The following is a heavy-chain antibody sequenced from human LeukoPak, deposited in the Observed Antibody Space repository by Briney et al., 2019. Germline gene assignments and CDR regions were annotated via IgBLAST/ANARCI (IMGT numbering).Heavy chain of an antibody. D-gene: IGHD6-13*01. V-gene: IGHV3-7*01. Sequence: GGSLRLSCAASGFTFSSYWMSWVRQAPGKGLEWVANIKQDGSEKYYVDSVKGRFTISRDNAKNSLYLQMNSLRAEDTAVYYCARDGLYSSSWYVDHWGQGTLVTVSS. CDR3: ARDGLYSSSWYVDH. CDR2: IKQDGSEK. J-gene: IGHJ4*02. CDR1: GFTFSSYW.